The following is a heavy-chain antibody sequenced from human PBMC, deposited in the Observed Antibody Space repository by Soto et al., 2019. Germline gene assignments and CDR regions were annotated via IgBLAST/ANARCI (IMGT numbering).Heavy chain of an antibody. J-gene: IGHJ3*02. CDR1: GGTFSSYT. D-gene: IGHD2-2*01. Sequence: SVKVSCKASGGTFSSYTISWVRQAPGQGLEWMGRIIPILGIANYAQKFQGRVTITADKSTSTAYMELSSLRSEDTAVYYCARVGVVPAAIGAFDIWGQGTMVTVSS. CDR3: ARVGVVPAAIGAFDI. CDR2: IIPILGIA. V-gene: IGHV1-69*02.